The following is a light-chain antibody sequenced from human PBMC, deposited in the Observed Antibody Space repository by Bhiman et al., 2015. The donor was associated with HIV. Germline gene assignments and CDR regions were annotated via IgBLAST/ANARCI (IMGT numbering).Light chain of an antibody. CDR3: SSYTSSSTLV. V-gene: IGLV1-44*01. Sequence: QPVLTQPPSASGTPGQRVTISCSGSSSNIGSNAVNWYQQLPGTAPKLLIYTNNQRPSGVPDRFSGSKSGTSASLAISGLQAEDEADYYCSSYTSSSTLVFGGGTKLTVL. J-gene: IGLJ2*01. CDR1: SSNIGSNA. CDR2: TNN.